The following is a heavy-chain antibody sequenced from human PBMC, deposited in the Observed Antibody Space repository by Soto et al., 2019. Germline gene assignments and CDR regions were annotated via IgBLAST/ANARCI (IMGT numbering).Heavy chain of an antibody. CDR2: ISNSGSS. D-gene: IGHD3-10*01. CDR3: ASRVPRRSSLGVFDY. CDR1: AVSISNDGYF. J-gene: IGHJ4*01. V-gene: IGHV4-31*03. Sequence: QVQLQESGPGLVEPSQTLSLTCTVSAVSISNDGYFWTWIRQRPGKGPEWIGYISNSGSSFSNPDLRSRLAFSIDTSKNQFSLKLTSMTAADTASYYCASRVPRRSSLGVFDYWGHGTLVTVSS.